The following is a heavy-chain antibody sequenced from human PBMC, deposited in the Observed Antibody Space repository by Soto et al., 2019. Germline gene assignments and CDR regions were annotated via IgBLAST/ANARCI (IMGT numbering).Heavy chain of an antibody. V-gene: IGHV1-3*01. D-gene: IGHD6-6*01. J-gene: IGHJ4*02. CDR1: GYTFTSYG. Sequence: ALVKVSCKASGYTFTSYGMHWVRQAPGQRLEWMGWINAGNGNTKYSQKFQGRVTITRGTSASTAYMELSSLRSEDTAVYYCARRSSFTALDYWGQGTLVTVSS. CDR2: INAGNGNT. CDR3: ARRSSFTALDY.